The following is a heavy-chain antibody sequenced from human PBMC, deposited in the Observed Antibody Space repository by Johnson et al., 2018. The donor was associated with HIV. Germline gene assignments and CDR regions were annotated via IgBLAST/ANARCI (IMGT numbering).Heavy chain of an antibody. Sequence: QVQLVESGGGLVKPGGSLRLSCAVSGFIFRDYYMSWIRQAPGKGLEWVSYISSSGKSTNYADSVKGRFTISRDNAKNSLSLQMNSLRAEDTAIYYCARALRVVVVAATFDAFDIWGQGTMVTVSS. CDR1: GFIFRDYY. V-gene: IGHV3-11*04. CDR2: ISSSGKST. J-gene: IGHJ3*02. D-gene: IGHD2-15*01. CDR3: ARALRVVVVAATFDAFDI.